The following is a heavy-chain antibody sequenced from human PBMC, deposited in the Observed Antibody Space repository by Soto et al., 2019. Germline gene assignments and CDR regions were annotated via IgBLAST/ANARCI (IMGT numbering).Heavy chain of an antibody. Sequence: QVQLVQSGAEVKKPGSSVKVSCKASGGTFSSYAISWVRQAPGQGLEWMGGIIPIFGTANYAQKFQGRVTITADESTSTAYMELSSLRSEDTAVYYCAREDTAMPKGVYYYGMDVWGQGTTVTVSS. D-gene: IGHD5-18*01. CDR1: GGTFSSYA. J-gene: IGHJ6*02. CDR3: AREDTAMPKGVYYYGMDV. V-gene: IGHV1-69*01. CDR2: IIPIFGTA.